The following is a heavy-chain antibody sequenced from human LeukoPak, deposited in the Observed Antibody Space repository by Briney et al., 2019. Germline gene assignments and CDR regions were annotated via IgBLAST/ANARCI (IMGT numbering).Heavy chain of an antibody. Sequence: GASVKVSCKASGYTFTGYYMHWVRQAPGQGLEWMGRINPNSGGTNYAQKFQGRVTMTRDTSISTAYMELSRLRSDDTAVYYCARDYDILTGYYTFSWFDPWGQGILVTVSS. CDR1: GYTFTGYY. J-gene: IGHJ5*02. D-gene: IGHD3-9*01. V-gene: IGHV1-2*06. CDR3: ARDYDILTGYYTFSWFDP. CDR2: INPNSGGT.